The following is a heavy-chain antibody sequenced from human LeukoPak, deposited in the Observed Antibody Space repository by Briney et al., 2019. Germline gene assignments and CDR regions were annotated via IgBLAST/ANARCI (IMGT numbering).Heavy chain of an antibody. CDR1: GGSISSYY. V-gene: IGHV4-59*01. Sequence: ASETLSLTCTVSGGSISSYYWSWIRQPAGKGLEWIGYIYYSGSTNYNPSLKSRVTISVDTSKNQFSLKLSSVTAADTAVYYCARGGRGGSCYSCVWFDPWGQGTLVTVSS. CDR3: ARGGRGGSCYSCVWFDP. D-gene: IGHD2-15*01. J-gene: IGHJ5*02. CDR2: IYYSGST.